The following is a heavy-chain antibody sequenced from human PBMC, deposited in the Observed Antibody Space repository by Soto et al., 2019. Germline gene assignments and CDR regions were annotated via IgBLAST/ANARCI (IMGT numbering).Heavy chain of an antibody. V-gene: IGHV3-15*01. CDR2: IKSKTDGGTT. CDR1: GFTFTNAW. Sequence: GGSLRLSCAGSGFTFTNAWMSWVRQAPGKGLEWVGRIKSKTDGGTTDYAAPVKGRFTISRDDSKNTLHLQMNSLETEDTAVYYCAKCMSIFGVVIMHGMDVWGQGTTVTVS. D-gene: IGHD3-3*01. J-gene: IGHJ6*02. CDR3: AKCMSIFGVVIMHGMDV.